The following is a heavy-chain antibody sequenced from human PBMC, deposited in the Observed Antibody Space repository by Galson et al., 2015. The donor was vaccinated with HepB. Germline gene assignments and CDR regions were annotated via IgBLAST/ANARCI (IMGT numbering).Heavy chain of an antibody. J-gene: IGHJ4*02. V-gene: IGHV7-4-1*02. CDR1: GYTLTNYA. CDR3: ARDTYGGKGEIEY. CDR2: IDTNTWKP. Sequence: SVKVSCKASGYTLTNYAINWVRQAPGQGLEWMGWIDTNTWKPTYAQGFTGRFVFSLDTSVSTAYLQISSLKAEDTAVYYCARDTYGGKGEIEYWGQGTLVTVSS. D-gene: IGHD4-23*01.